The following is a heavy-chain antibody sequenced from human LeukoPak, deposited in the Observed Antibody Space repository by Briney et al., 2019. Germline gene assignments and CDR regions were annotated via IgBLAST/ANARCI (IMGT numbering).Heavy chain of an antibody. CDR2: FDPEDGET. CDR1: GYTLTELS. CDR3: ATGRPDIVVVVAATQFDY. Sequence: ASVKVSCKVSGYTLTELSMYWVRQAPGKGLEWMGGFDPEDGETIYAQKFQGRVTMTEDTSTDTAYMELSSLRSEDTAVYYCATGRPDIVVVVAATQFDYWGQGTLVTVSS. V-gene: IGHV1-24*01. J-gene: IGHJ4*02. D-gene: IGHD2-15*01.